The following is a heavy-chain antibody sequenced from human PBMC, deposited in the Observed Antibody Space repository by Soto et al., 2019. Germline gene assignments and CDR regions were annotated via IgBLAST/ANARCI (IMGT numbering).Heavy chain of an antibody. CDR1: GGSISSGGYS. Sequence: SETLSLTCAVSGGSISSGGYSWSWIRQPPGKGLEWIGYIYHSGSTYYNPSLKSRVTISVDRSKNQFSLKLSSVTAADTAVYYCARGSYPYYYYGMDVWGQGTTVTVSS. V-gene: IGHV4-30-2*01. D-gene: IGHD3-10*01. J-gene: IGHJ6*02. CDR2: IYHSGST. CDR3: ARGSYPYYYYGMDV.